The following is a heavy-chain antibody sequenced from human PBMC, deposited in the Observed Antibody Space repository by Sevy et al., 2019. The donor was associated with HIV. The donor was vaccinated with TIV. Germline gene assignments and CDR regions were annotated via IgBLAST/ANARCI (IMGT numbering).Heavy chain of an antibody. Sequence: GGSLRLSCAASGFTFDDYTMHWVRQVPGKGLEWVSLISWDAKKTDYADSVEGRFTVSRENRKNSLYLQMNSLRSEETALYFCAKDIPGYSGFDHWGQGTLVTVSS. J-gene: IGHJ4*02. CDR1: GFTFDDYT. CDR2: ISWDAKKT. CDR3: AKDIPGYSGFDH. D-gene: IGHD3-10*01. V-gene: IGHV3-43*01.